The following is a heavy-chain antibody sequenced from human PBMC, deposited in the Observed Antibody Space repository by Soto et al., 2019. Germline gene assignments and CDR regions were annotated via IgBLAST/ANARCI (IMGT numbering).Heavy chain of an antibody. Sequence: EVQLVESGGGLVQPGGSLRLSCAASGFTVSSNYMSWVRQAPGKGLEWVSVIYSGGTTYYADSVKGRFTISRDNSKXTLYVHMNSLRAEDTAVYYCARNGDSSDYRGWCAPWGQGTLVTVSS. V-gene: IGHV3-66*01. CDR2: IYSGGTT. D-gene: IGHD3-22*01. CDR1: GFTVSSNY. J-gene: IGHJ5*02. CDR3: ARNGDSSDYRGWCAP.